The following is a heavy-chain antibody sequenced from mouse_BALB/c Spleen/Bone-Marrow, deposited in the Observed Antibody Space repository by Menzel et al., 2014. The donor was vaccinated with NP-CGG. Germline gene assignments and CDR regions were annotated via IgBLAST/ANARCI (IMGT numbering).Heavy chain of an antibody. CDR1: GFNIKDTY. CDR2: IDPASDYT. Sequence: EVQLQQSGAELVKPGDSVKLSCTASGFNIKDTYMHWVKPRPEQGLEWIGRIDPASDYTQFDSKFQGKATITADTSSNTAYLQLSSLTSEDTAVYYCAALTGTFDYWGQGTTLTVSS. D-gene: IGHD4-1*01. J-gene: IGHJ2*01. CDR3: AALTGTFDY. V-gene: IGHV14-3*02.